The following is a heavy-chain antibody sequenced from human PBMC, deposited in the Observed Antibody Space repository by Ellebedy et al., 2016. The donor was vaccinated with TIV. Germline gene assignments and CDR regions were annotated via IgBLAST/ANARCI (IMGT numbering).Heavy chain of an antibody. V-gene: IGHV3-23*01. CDR2: ISGEGGSS. J-gene: IGHJ4*02. D-gene: IGHD3-10*01. CDR3: AKSGGLFSLRNALDN. CDR1: GFTFRQFG. Sequence: PGGSLRLSCECSGFTFRQFGMSWVRQTPGKGLEWVSSISGEGGSSYYADSVRGRFTISRDNSKDTLFLQMNSLRSDDTAIYYCAKSGGLFSLRNALDNWGQGTLVTVSS.